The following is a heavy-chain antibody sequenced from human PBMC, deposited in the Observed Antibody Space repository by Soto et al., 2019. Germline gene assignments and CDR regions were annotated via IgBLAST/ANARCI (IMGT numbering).Heavy chain of an antibody. Sequence: ESGGGLVRPGGSLRLSCAGSGFTFSNYAMIWVRQAPGKGLEWVSTISGSGGGTYYADSLKGRLTISRDNSKSTMYLNINSLRAEDTALYYCAKGPTSFDFWSDSYTYFVHWGQGTLVTVSS. V-gene: IGHV3-23*01. CDR1: GFTFSNYA. CDR3: AKGPTSFDFWSDSYTYFVH. D-gene: IGHD3-3*01. J-gene: IGHJ4*02. CDR2: ISGSGGGT.